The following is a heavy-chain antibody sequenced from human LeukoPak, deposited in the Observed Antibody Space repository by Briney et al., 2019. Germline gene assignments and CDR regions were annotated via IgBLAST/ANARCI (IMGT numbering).Heavy chain of an antibody. D-gene: IGHD3-9*01. J-gene: IGHJ4*02. CDR2: ISSSSSYI. V-gene: IGHV3-21*04. CDR3: AKGGDYDILTGMD. Sequence: GGSLRLSCAASGFTFSSYSMNWVRRAPGKGLEWVSSISSSSSYIYYADSVKGRFTISRDNAKNSLYLQMNSLRAEDTAVYYCAKGGDYDILTGMDWGQGTLVTVSS. CDR1: GFTFSSYS.